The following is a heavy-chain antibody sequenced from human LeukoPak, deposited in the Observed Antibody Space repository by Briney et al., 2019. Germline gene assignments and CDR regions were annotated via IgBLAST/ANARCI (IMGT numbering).Heavy chain of an antibody. V-gene: IGHV4-34*01. J-gene: IGHJ6*03. CDR2: INHSGST. Sequence: SETLSLTCAVYGGSFSGYYWSWIRQPPGKGLEWIGEINHSGSTNYNPSLKSRVTISVDTSKNQFSLKLSSVTAADTAVYYCARGAMVTYGRMGSYYYYMDVWGKGTTVTVSS. D-gene: IGHD5-18*01. CDR3: ARGAMVTYGRMGSYYYYMDV. CDR1: GGSFSGYY.